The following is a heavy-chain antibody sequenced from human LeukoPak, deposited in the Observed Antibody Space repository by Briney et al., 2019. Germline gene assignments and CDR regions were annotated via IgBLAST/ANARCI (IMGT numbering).Heavy chain of an antibody. CDR3: AREWYFYDTRGQGDAFDM. V-gene: IGHV3-7*05. Sequence: GGTLRLSCAASGFTFSSHWMSWVRQAPGKGLEWVANIRHDGNEKYYVDSVKGRFTISRDNTKNSLYVQMNILRAEDTAVYYCAREWYFYDTRGQGDAFDMWGQGTMVTVSS. D-gene: IGHD3-22*01. CDR2: IRHDGNEK. J-gene: IGHJ3*02. CDR1: GFTFSSHW.